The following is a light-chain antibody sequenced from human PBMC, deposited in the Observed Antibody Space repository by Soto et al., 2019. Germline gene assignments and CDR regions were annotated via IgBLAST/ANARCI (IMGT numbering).Light chain of an antibody. CDR2: EVS. Sequence: QSALTQPASVYGSPGQSITISCTGTSSDISIYNYVSWYQQHPGKAPKLIIYEVSNRPSGISNRFSGAKSGNTASLTISGLQVEDEADYYCCSYTSSTNYVFGAGTKLTVL. J-gene: IGLJ1*01. CDR3: CSYTSSTNYV. CDR1: SSDISIYNY. V-gene: IGLV2-14*01.